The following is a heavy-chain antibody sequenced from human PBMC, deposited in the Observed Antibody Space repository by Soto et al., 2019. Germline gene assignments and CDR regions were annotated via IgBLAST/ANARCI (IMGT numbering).Heavy chain of an antibody. J-gene: IGHJ4*02. D-gene: IGHD4-17*01. CDR3: ARAHSSTVTYFDY. CDR1: GFTFSDYY. V-gene: IGHV3-11*05. Sequence: QVQLVESGGGLVKPGGSLRLSCAASGFTFSDYYMSWIRQAPGKGLEWVSYITSSSTYTNYADSVKGRFTLSRDNAKNSLYLQMNSLRAEDTDVYYCARAHSSTVTYFDYWGQGTLVTVSS. CDR2: ITSSSTYT.